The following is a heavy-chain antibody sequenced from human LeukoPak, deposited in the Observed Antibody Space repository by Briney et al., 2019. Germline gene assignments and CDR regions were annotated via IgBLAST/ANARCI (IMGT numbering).Heavy chain of an antibody. J-gene: IGHJ4*02. CDR3: ARNKRGDY. D-gene: IGHD1/OR15-1a*01. V-gene: IGHV3-7*01. CDR1: GFTFSNYW. Sequence: GGSLRLSCAASGFTFSNYWMSWVRQVPGKGLGWVANIKQDGSEENYVDSVKGRFTISRDNAKSSLYLQMNSLRAEDRAVYYCARNKRGDYWGQGALVTVSS. CDR2: IKQDGSEE.